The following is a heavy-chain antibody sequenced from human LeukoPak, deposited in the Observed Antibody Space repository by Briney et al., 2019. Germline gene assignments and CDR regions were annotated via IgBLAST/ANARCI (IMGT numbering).Heavy chain of an antibody. CDR3: ARGVVFKSSSWYDT. Sequence: ASVKVSYKASGFTFINYYMHWVRQAPGQGLEWMGIINPSGGSTRYAQKFQGRVTMTRDTSTSTVYMELSSLRSEDTAVYYCARGVVFKSSSWYDTWGQGTLVTVSS. CDR2: INPSGGST. CDR1: GFTFINYY. D-gene: IGHD2-15*01. V-gene: IGHV1-46*01. J-gene: IGHJ5*02.